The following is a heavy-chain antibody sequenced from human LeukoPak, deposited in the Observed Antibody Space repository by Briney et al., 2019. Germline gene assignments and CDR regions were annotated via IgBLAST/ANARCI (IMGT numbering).Heavy chain of an antibody. J-gene: IGHJ4*02. CDR1: GYSISSGYY. V-gene: IGHV4-38-2*01. CDR2: IYHSGST. D-gene: IGHD1-26*01. CDR3: ARRGYSGSYYTFDS. Sequence: SETLSLTCAVSGYSISSGYYWGWIRQSPGKGLEWIGSIYHSGSTYYNPSLKSRVTISVDTSKNQFSLKLSSVTAADTAVYHCARRGYSGSYYTFDSWGQGTLVTVSS.